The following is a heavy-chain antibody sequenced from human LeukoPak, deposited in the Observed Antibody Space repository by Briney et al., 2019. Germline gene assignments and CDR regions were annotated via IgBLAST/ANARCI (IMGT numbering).Heavy chain of an antibody. CDR1: GYTFTGYY. D-gene: IGHD6-19*01. CDR2: INPNSGGT. J-gene: IGHJ6*03. V-gene: IGHV1-2*02. Sequence: ASVKVSCKASGYTFTGYYMHWVRQAPGQGLEWMGWINPNSGGTNYAQKFQGRVTMTRDTSISTAYMELSRLRSDDTAVYYCARRGSSGWGAEYYYYMDVWGKGTTVTISS. CDR3: ARRGSSGWGAEYYYYMDV.